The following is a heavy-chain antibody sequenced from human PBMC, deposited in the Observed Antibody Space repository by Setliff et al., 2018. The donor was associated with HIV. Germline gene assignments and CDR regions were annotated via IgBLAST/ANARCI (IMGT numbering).Heavy chain of an antibody. V-gene: IGHV4-59*01. CDR2: IYYSGNT. D-gene: IGHD3-22*01. CDR3: ARDLTPGDDSSGYYLSAAFDI. Sequence: PSETLSLTCTVSGGSISSYYWSWIRQPPGKGLEWIGYIYYSGNTNYNPSLKSRVTISVDTSKNQFSLKLSSVTAADTAVYYCARDLTPGDDSSGYYLSAAFDIWGQGTMVTVSS. J-gene: IGHJ3*02. CDR1: GGSISSYY.